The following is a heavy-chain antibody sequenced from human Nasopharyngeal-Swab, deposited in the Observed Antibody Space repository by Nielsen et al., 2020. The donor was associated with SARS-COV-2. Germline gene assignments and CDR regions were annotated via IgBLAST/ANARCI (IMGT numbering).Heavy chain of an antibody. CDR3: ATRDYYGSGTMGIPFGY. CDR2: IYYSGST. D-gene: IGHD3-10*01. Sequence: WIRQPPGKGLEWIGSIYYSGSTYYNPSLKSRVTISVDTSKNQFSLKLSSVTAADTAVYYCATRDYYGSGTMGIPFGYWGQGTLVTVSS. V-gene: IGHV4-39*01. J-gene: IGHJ4*02.